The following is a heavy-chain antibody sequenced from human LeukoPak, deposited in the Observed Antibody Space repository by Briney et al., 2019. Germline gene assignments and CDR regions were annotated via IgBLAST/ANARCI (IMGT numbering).Heavy chain of an antibody. Sequence: PGGSLRLSCAASGFTFSSYAMSWVRQAPGKGLEWGSAISGSGGSTYYADSVKGRFTISRDNSKNTLYLQMNSLRAEDTAVYYCAKDRQWLRVTTFDYWGQGTLVTVSS. V-gene: IGHV3-23*01. CDR2: ISGSGGST. D-gene: IGHD6-19*01. CDR1: GFTFSSYA. CDR3: AKDRQWLRVTTFDY. J-gene: IGHJ4*02.